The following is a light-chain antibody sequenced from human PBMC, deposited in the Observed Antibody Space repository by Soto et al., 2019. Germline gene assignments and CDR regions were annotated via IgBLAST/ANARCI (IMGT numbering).Light chain of an antibody. CDR2: RTS. Sequence: ETVLTQSPGTLSLSPGERATLSCRASQSVSSSYLAWYQQKPGQAPRLLIYRTSNRATGIPARFSGSGSGTDFTLTISRLEPEDFAVYWCQQYDSSPRTFGQGTKVDIK. J-gene: IGKJ1*01. CDR1: QSVSSSY. V-gene: IGKV3-20*01. CDR3: QQYDSSPRT.